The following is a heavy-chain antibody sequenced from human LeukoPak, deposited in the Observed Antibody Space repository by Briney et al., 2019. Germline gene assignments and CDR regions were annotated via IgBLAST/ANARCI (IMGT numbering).Heavy chain of an antibody. V-gene: IGHV1-46*01. CDR1: GYTFTSYY. D-gene: IGHD2-2*01. J-gene: IGHJ5*02. CDR3: ARDPQENYCSSTSCYAGDSWFDP. CDR2: INPSGGST. Sequence: ASVKVSCKASGYTFTSYYMHWVRQAPGQGLEWMGIINPSGGSTSYAQKFQGRVTMTRDTSTSTVYMELSSLRSEDTAVYYCARDPQENYCSSTSCYAGDSWFDPWGQGTLVTVSS.